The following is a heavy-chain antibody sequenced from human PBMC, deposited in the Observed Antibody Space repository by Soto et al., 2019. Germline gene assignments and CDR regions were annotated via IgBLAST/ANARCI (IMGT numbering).Heavy chain of an antibody. Sequence: PSETLSLTCTVSGGSIRSGGYYWSWVRQNPRRGLEWIGNIYYSVNTYYNPSLKSRLTISVDTSKNQFSLNLSSVTAADTAVYYCARDRLMATAGTARHYFGLDVWGQGTTVTVSS. V-gene: IGHV4-31*03. CDR1: GGSIRSGGYY. D-gene: IGHD5-18*01. CDR3: ARDRLMATAGTARHYFGLDV. J-gene: IGHJ6*02. CDR2: IYYSVNT.